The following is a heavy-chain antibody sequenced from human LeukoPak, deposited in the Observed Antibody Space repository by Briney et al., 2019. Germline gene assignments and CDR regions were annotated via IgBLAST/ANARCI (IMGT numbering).Heavy chain of an antibody. J-gene: IGHJ4*02. V-gene: IGHV1-69*01. D-gene: IGHD3-10*01. CDR3: ASHWNPYYKGFDY. CDR1: GGTFSSYA. CDR2: IIPIFGTA. Sequence: KVSCKASGGTFSSYAISWVRQAPGQGLEWMGGIIPIFGTANYAQKFQGRVTITADESTSTAYMELSSLRSEDTAIYYCASHWNPYYKGFDYWGQGTLVTVSS.